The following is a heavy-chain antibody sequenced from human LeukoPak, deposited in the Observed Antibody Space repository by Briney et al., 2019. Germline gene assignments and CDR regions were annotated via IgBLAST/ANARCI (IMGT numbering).Heavy chain of an antibody. J-gene: IGHJ4*02. D-gene: IGHD3-22*01. CDR2: INPSGGPT. CDR1: GYTFTSYY. CDR3: ARYDSGSTDY. V-gene: IGHV1-46*01. Sequence: GASVKVSCKASGYTFTSYYMHWVRQAPGQGLEWMGVINPSGGPTSYAQKFQGRVTVTRDTSASTVYMQLSSLRSEDTAVYYCARYDSGSTDYWGQGTLVTVSS.